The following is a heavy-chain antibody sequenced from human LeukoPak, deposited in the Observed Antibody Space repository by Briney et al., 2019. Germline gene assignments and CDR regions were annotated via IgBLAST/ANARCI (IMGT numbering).Heavy chain of an antibody. D-gene: IGHD2-2*01. Sequence: PGGSLRLSCAASGFTFSSYGMHWVRQAPGKGLEWVAVISYDGSNKYYADSVKGRFTISRDNSKNTLYLQMNSLRAEDTALYYCAKDVGYQLLKYYFDYWGQGTLVTVSS. J-gene: IGHJ4*02. CDR3: AKDVGYQLLKYYFDY. CDR2: ISYDGSNK. V-gene: IGHV3-30*18. CDR1: GFTFSSYG.